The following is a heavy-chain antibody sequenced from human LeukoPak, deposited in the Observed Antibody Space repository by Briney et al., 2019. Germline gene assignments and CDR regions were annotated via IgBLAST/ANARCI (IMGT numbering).Heavy chain of an antibody. J-gene: IGHJ4*02. CDR1: GYTFTSYG. Sequence: ASVKVSCKASGYTFTSYGISWVRQAPGQGLEWMGWINPYNGNTNYAQKLQGRVTMTTGTSTRTAYMQLRSLRSDDTAVYYCARVGGYYDPDCFDYWGQGTLVTVSS. D-gene: IGHD3-22*01. CDR3: ARVGGYYDPDCFDY. CDR2: INPYNGNT. V-gene: IGHV1-18*01.